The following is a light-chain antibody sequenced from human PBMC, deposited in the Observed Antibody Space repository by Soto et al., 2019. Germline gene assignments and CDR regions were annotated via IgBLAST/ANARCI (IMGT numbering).Light chain of an antibody. CDR3: QQYSSYWT. J-gene: IGKJ1*01. Sequence: DIQVAQSPPTLSAPLVQGVTVTCRASQSISRWLAWYQQKPGKAPKLLIHDATSLESGVPSRFSGSGSGTEFTLTISSLQPDDFASYYCQQYSSYWTFAHGTKVDIK. V-gene: IGKV1-5*01. CDR2: DAT. CDR1: QSISRW.